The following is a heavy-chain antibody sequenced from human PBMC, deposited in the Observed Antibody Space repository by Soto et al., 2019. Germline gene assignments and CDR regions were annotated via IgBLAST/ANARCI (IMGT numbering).Heavy chain of an antibody. CDR3: ARAGRGYQLLFYMRARYYGMDV. CDR2: IKQDGSEK. J-gene: IGHJ6*02. Sequence: LRLSCAASGFTFSSYWMSWVRQAPGKGLEWVANIKQDGSEKYYVDSVKGRFTISRDNAKNSLYLQMNSLRAEDTAVYYCARAGRGYQLLFYMRARYYGMDVWGPGTTVTVSS. V-gene: IGHV3-7*03. CDR1: GFTFSSYW. D-gene: IGHD2-2*01.